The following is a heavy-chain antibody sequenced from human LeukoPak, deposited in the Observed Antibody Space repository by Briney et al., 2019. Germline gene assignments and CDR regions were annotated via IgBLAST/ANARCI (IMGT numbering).Heavy chain of an antibody. CDR2: IIPIFGTA. V-gene: IGHV1-69*05. CDR1: GGTFSSYA. J-gene: IGHJ5*02. D-gene: IGHD2-2*01. Sequence: SVKVSCKASGGTFSSYAISWVRQAPGQGLEWMGGIIPIFGTANYAQKFQGRVTITTDESSSTAYMELSSLRSEDTAVYYCARDGDCSSISCYARWFDPWGQGTLVTVSS. CDR3: ARDGDCSSISCYARWFDP.